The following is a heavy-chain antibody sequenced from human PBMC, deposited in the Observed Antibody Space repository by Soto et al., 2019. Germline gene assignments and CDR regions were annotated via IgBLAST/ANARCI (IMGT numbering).Heavy chain of an antibody. J-gene: IGHJ6*02. CDR1: GFTFSSYG. D-gene: IGHD3-10*01. CDR3: ARRGAYLYGMDV. CDR2: IWYDGSNK. V-gene: IGHV3-33*01. Sequence: GGSLRLSCAASGFTFSSYGMHWVRQAPGKGLEWVAVIWYDGSNKYYADSVKGRFTISRYNSKNTLYLQMNSLIAEDTAVYYCARRGAYLYGMDVWGQGTTVTVSS.